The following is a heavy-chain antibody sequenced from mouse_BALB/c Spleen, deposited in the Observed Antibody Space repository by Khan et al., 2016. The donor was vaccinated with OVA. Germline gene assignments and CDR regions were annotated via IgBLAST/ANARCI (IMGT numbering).Heavy chain of an antibody. CDR2: IDPYYGGA. CDR3: TRGYGNYVRYYFDY. J-gene: IGHJ2*01. D-gene: IGHD2-10*02. V-gene: IGHV1-42*01. Sequence: VQLQQSGPELEKPGASVKISCKASGYSFTGYNMNWVKQSNGKSLEWIGNIDPYYGGATYNQKFKAKATLTVDKSSSTAYMQLKSLTSEDSAVYYCTRGYGNYVRYYFDYWGQGTTLTVSS. CDR1: GYSFTGYN.